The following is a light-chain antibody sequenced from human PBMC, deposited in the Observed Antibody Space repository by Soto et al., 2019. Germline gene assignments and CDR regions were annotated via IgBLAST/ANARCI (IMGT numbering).Light chain of an antibody. CDR3: QQYNNWPPWT. V-gene: IGKV3-15*01. CDR2: GAS. J-gene: IGKJ1*01. CDR1: QSVSRN. Sequence: EIVMTQAPATLSVSPGERATISCRASQSVSRNLAWYQQKPGQAPRLLIYGASTRATGIPDRFSGSGSGTEFTLTISSLQSEDFVVYYCQQYNNWPPWTFGQGTKV.